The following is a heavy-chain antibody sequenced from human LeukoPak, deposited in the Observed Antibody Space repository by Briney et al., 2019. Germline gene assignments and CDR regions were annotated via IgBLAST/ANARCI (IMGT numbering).Heavy chain of an antibody. D-gene: IGHD3-10*01. Sequence: GSLRLSCAASGFSFSSYWMSWVRQAPGKGLEWVANIKQDGSDKKYVDSVKGRFTISRDNAKNSLYLQMNSLRAEDTAVYYCARGALRGVIISLDYWGQGTLVTVSS. CDR3: ARGALRGVIISLDY. V-gene: IGHV3-7*01. J-gene: IGHJ4*02. CDR2: IKQDGSDK. CDR1: GFSFSSYW.